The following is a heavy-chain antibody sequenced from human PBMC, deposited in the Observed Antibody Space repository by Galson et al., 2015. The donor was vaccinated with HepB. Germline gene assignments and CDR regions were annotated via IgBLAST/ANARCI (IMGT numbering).Heavy chain of an antibody. CDR3: ARDQGYDSSGYFRRYYYYYYMDV. Sequence: SLRLSCAASGFTFSSHWMHWVRQAPGKGLVWVSRINSDGSSTSYADSVKGRFTISRDNAKNTLYLQMNSLRAEDTAVYYCARDQGYDSSGYFRRYYYYYYMDVWGKGTTVTVSS. D-gene: IGHD3-22*01. CDR2: INSDGSST. V-gene: IGHV3-74*01. CDR1: GFTFSSHW. J-gene: IGHJ6*03.